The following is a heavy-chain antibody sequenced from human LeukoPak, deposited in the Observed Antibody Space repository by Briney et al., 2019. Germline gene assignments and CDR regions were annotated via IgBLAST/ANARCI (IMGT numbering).Heavy chain of an antibody. CDR2: IIPIFGTA. V-gene: IGHV1-69*01. J-gene: IGHJ4*02. D-gene: IGHD1-20*01. Sequence: GSSVTVSCKASGGTFSSYAISWVRQAPGQGLELMGGIIPIFGTANYAQKFQGRVTITADESTSTAYMELSSLRYEDTAVYYCARGSVTGTTIDYWGQGTLVTVSS. CDR1: GGTFSSYA. CDR3: ARGSVTGTTIDY.